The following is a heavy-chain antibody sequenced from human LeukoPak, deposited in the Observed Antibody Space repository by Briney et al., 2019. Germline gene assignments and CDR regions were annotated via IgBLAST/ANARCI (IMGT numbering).Heavy chain of an antibody. CDR2: IHYSGST. J-gene: IGHJ4*02. V-gene: IGHV4-59*08. CDR3: ARWYSSGWAFDY. D-gene: IGHD6-19*01. Sequence: PSETLSLTCTVSGGTISSYYWNWVRQPPGKGLEWIGYIHYSGSTKYNPSLKSRVTISVDTSKNQFSLKLSSVTAADTAVYYCARWYSSGWAFDYWGQGTLVTVSS. CDR1: GGTISSYY.